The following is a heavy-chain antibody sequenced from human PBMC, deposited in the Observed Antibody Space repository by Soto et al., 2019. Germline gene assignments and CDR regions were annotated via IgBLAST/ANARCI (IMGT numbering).Heavy chain of an antibody. D-gene: IGHD2-8*02. CDR3: AKGAGGKGNWWFGP. CDR1: GFTFSIYG. J-gene: IGHJ5*02. CDR2: ISYDGNEK. Sequence: QVQLVESGGGVVQPGRSLRLSCAASGFTFSIYGMHWVRQAPGKGQEWVAVISYDGNEKNYADSGLGRFTISSDNSSNTLYLQTNSLTDADKAVYHFAKGAGGKGNWWFGPWGQGTLVTVSS. V-gene: IGHV3-30*18.